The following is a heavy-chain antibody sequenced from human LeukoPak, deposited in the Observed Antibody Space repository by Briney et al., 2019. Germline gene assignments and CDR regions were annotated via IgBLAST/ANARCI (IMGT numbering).Heavy chain of an antibody. CDR3: ARKRYYDILTGSNPFDY. CDR1: GGTFSSYA. J-gene: IGHJ4*02. CDR2: IIPIFGTA. V-gene: IGHV1-69*13. Sequence: GASVKVSCKASGGTFSSYAISWVRQAPGQGLEWMGGIIPIFGTANYAQKFQGRVTITADESTSTAYMELSSLRSEDTAVYYCARKRYYDILTGSNPFDYWGQGTLVTVSS. D-gene: IGHD3-9*01.